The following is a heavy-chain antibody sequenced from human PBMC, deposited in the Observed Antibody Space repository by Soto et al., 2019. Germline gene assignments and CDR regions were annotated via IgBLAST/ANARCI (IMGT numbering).Heavy chain of an antibody. J-gene: IGHJ4*02. D-gene: IGHD2-15*01. CDR3: ARDRAPRGWSYLDL. CDR1: GGSFSDYA. V-gene: IGHV1-69*13. Sequence: SVKVSCKAFGGSFSDYAISWVRQAPGQGLEWMGGIIPIFGTPNYAQKFQDRVTFTAHESTNTAYMELSRLTSEDTAVYYCARDRAPRGWSYLDLWGQGTQVTVS. CDR2: IIPIFGTP.